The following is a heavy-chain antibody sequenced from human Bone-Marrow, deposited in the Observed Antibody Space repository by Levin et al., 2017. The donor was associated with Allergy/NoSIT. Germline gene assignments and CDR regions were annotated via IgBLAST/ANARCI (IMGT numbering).Heavy chain of an antibody. CDR3: ARDVYSYSYN. CDR1: GFPLSSYA. CDR2: ITSSRGRSTT. Sequence: GGSLLLSFSSSGFPLSSYAMNWVRQAPGKGLEWVSTITSSRGRSTTYYADSVEGRFTISRDDSKNTLYLQMYSLRAEDTAVYYCARDVYSYSYNWGHGDLVTVSS. D-gene: IGHD3-10*01. J-gene: IGHJ4*01. V-gene: IGHV3-23*01.